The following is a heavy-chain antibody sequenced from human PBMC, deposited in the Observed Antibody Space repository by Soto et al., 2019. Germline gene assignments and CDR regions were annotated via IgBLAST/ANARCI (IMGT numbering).Heavy chain of an antibody. CDR3: ARLPGVRGVFDGFNG. D-gene: IGHD3-10*01. CDR2: IYPGDSDT. CDR1: GDSFSSYW. Sequence: PGESLTITCTCSGDSFSSYWNGWVRQMPGKGLDWMGVIYPGDSDTRYSPSFHGQVTISADKSISTAYLQWSSLKASDTAMYFCARLPGVRGVFDGFNGWGQGTMVTVSS. J-gene: IGHJ3*01. V-gene: IGHV5-51*01.